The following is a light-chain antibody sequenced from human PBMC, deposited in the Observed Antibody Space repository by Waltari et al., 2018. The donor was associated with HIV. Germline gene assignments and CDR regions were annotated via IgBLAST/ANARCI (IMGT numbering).Light chain of an antibody. V-gene: IGLV2-14*03. Sequence: QSALTQPASVSGSPGQSITISCTGTSSDVGGYNSVSWYQLHPGKAPKLMISAVSNRPSGVSNLFSCSKSDNTASLTISGLQAEDEADYYCSSYTSTSTVYVFGTGTEVTVL. CDR1: SSDVGGYNS. CDR2: AVS. J-gene: IGLJ1*01. CDR3: SSYTSTSTVYV.